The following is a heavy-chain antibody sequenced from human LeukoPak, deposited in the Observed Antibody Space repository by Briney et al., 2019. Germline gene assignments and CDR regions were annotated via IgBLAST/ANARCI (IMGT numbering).Heavy chain of an antibody. J-gene: IGHJ4*02. Sequence: SETLSLTCAVYGGSFSGYYWSWIRQPPGKGLEWIGYIYNSGSSNYNPSLKSRVTISVDTSKNQFSLKLSSVTAADTAVYYCARRGGHGGSFDYWGQGTLVTVSS. CDR1: GGSFSGYY. D-gene: IGHD4-23*01. CDR2: IYNSGSS. V-gene: IGHV4-59*08. CDR3: ARRGGHGGSFDY.